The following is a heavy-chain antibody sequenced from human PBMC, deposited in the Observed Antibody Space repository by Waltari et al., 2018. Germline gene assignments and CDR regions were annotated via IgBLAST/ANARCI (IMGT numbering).Heavy chain of an antibody. CDR2: IRHPGNT. CDR1: GASFSASY. CDR3: TRGGNYDFWSHTPFVDP. Sequence: QVQLHQWGAGLVKPSETLSLTCSVAGASFSASYWGWGRHVPGKGLEWIGQIRHPGNTNYNPSLQSRVAISIDTSRNQFSLRVFSVTAADTGLYFCTRGGNYDFWSHTPFVDPWGQGTQVTVSS. V-gene: IGHV4-34*01. J-gene: IGHJ5*02. D-gene: IGHD3-3*01.